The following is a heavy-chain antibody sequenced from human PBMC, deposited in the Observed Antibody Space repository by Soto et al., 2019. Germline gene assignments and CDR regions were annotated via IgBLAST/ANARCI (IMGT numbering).Heavy chain of an antibody. Sequence: QVQLVESGGGVVQPGRSLRHSCAASGFTFSSYGMHWVRQAPGKGLEWVAVISYDGSNKYYADSVKGRFTISRDNSKNTLYLQMNSLRAEDTAVYYCAIMVVAAAYDAFDIWGQGTMVTVSS. CDR1: GFTFSSYG. CDR3: AIMVVAAAYDAFDI. CDR2: ISYDGSNK. D-gene: IGHD2-15*01. J-gene: IGHJ3*02. V-gene: IGHV3-30*03.